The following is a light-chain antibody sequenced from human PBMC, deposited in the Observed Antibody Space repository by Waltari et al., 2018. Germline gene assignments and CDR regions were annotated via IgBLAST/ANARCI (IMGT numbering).Light chain of an antibody. Sequence: QTVVTKEPSFSGSPGRTVTLTCGLSSGSAPPGQYPSWSHQPPGQAPRTLIYSTFTRSSGVPDRFSGSIVGNKAALPITGAQADDESEFYCALYLGSGICVFGGGTRLTVL. CDR3: ALYLGSGICV. J-gene: IGLJ3*02. V-gene: IGLV8-61*01. CDR1: SGSAPPGQY. CDR2: STF.